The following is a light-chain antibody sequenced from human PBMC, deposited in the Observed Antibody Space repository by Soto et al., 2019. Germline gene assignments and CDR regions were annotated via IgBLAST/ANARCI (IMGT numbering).Light chain of an antibody. J-gene: IGKJ1*01. CDR1: QGISRS. CDR3: QQGQTFPPT. CDR2: AAS. Sequence: DLQMTQSPSSVSASVGDRVTITCRASQGISRSLAWYQQKPGTAPKLLMYAASSLQSGVPSRFSGSGSGTDFTLTISSLQPEDFATYHCQQGQTFPPTFGQGTKVEIK. V-gene: IGKV1-12*01.